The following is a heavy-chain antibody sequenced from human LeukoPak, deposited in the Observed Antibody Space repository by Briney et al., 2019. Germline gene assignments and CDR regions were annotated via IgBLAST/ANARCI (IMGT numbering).Heavy chain of an antibody. J-gene: IGHJ4*02. CDR3: VKEQSSGNYRTADF. D-gene: IGHD3-10*01. CDR1: GFTLSSCG. V-gene: IGHV3-30*18. Sequence: GGSLRLSCAASGFTLSSCGMHWVCQAPGKGLEWVAVITYDGITTYFDDSVKGRFTISRDTSKSMLYLQMNSLRPEDTAVYYCVKEQSSGNYRTADFWGQGTLVTVSS. CDR2: ITYDGITT.